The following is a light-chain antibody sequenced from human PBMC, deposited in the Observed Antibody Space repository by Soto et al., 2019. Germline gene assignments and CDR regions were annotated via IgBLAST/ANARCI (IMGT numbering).Light chain of an antibody. Sequence: QSALTQPASLSGSRGQSITISCTGTSRDVGNYNLVSGYQQHPGKAPKLMIYEDNKRPSGVSDRFSGSKSGTTASLTLSGLQAVDEADYYCCSYAGSSTVVFGGGPKLTVL. CDR1: SRDVGNYNL. CDR2: EDN. J-gene: IGLJ2*01. CDR3: CSYAGSSTVV. V-gene: IGLV2-23*01.